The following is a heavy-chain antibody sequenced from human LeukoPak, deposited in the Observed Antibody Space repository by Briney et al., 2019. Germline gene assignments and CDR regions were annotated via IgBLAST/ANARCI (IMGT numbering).Heavy chain of an antibody. Sequence: GGSLRLSCAASGFTFSSYGMHWVRQAPGKGLGWVAFIRYDGSNKYYADSVKGRFTISRDNSKNTLYLQMNSLRAEDTAVYYCAKDQGWANWFDPWGQGTLVTVSS. J-gene: IGHJ5*02. CDR3: AKDQGWANWFDP. CDR1: GFTFSSYG. CDR2: IRYDGSNK. D-gene: IGHD6-19*01. V-gene: IGHV3-30*02.